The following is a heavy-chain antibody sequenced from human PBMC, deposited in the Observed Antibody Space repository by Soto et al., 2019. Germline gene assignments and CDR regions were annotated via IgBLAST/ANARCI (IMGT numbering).Heavy chain of an antibody. Sequence: QVQLVQSGAEVKKPGASVKVSCKASGYTFTGYYMHWVRQAPGQGLEWMGWINPNSGGTNYAQKFQGWVTMTRDTSISTAYMELSRLRSDDTAVYYCARAASEYQLLDPYYYYYGMDVWGQGTTVTVSS. CDR3: ARAASEYQLLDPYYYYYGMDV. J-gene: IGHJ6*02. D-gene: IGHD2-2*02. CDR1: GYTFTGYY. CDR2: INPNSGGT. V-gene: IGHV1-2*04.